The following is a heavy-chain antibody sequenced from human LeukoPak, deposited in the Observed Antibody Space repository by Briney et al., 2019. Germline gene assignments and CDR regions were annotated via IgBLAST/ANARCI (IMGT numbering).Heavy chain of an antibody. CDR3: ASGSTSSFYYYNGMDV. CDR1: GFTFSSYS. J-gene: IGHJ6*02. D-gene: IGHD6-13*01. V-gene: IGHV3-48*01. Sequence: PGGSLRLSCAASGFTFSSYSMNWVRQAPGKGLEWVSYISSSSSTIYYADSVKGRFTISRDKANNSLYLQMNSLRAEDTAVYYCASGSTSSFYYYNGMDVWGQGTTVTVSS. CDR2: ISSSSSTI.